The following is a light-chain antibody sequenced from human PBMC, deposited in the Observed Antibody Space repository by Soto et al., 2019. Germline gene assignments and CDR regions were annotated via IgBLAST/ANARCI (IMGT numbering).Light chain of an antibody. CDR1: SSDVGSYNL. V-gene: IGLV2-23*03. CDR3: CSYAGSTTFV. CDR2: EGS. Sequence: QSVLTQPTSVSGSPGQSITISCTGTSSDVGSYNLVSWYQQHPGKAHKLMIYEGSKRPSGLSNRFSGSKSGNTASLTISGLQAEDEADYYCCSYAGSTTFVFGGGTKLTVL. J-gene: IGLJ2*01.